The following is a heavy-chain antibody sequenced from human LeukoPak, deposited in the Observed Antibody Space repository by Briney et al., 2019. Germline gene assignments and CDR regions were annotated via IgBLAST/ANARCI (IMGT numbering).Heavy chain of an antibody. CDR1: GGSISSYY. Sequence: SETLSLTCTVSGGSISSYYWSWIRQPPGKGLEWIEYIYYSGSTNYNPSLKSRVTISVDTSKNQFSLKLSSVTAADTAVYYCARDEGGYCSSTSCYAVRGFDPWGQGTLVTVSS. D-gene: IGHD2-2*01. J-gene: IGHJ5*02. CDR2: IYYSGST. CDR3: ARDEGGYCSSTSCYAVRGFDP. V-gene: IGHV4-59*01.